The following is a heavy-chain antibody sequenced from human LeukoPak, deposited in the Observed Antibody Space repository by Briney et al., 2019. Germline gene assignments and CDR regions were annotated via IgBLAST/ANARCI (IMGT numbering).Heavy chain of an antibody. D-gene: IGHD2-8*01. V-gene: IGHV3-48*02. CDR2: ISSSSSTI. CDR3: ARDNERYYGMDV. J-gene: IGHJ6*02. Sequence: GGSLRLSCAASGFTFSTYIMNGVRQAPGKGLEWVSYISSSSSTISYADSVKGRFTISRDNAKDSLYLQMNSLRDEDTAVHYCARDNERYYGMDVWGQGTTVTVSS. CDR1: GFTFSTYI.